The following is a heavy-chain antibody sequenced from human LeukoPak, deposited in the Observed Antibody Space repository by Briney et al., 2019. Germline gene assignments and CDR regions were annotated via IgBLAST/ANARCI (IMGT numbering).Heavy chain of an antibody. J-gene: IGHJ4*02. V-gene: IGHV4-30-4*01. Sequence: SETLSLTCTVSGGSISSGDYYWSWIRQPPGKGLEWIGYIYYSGSTYYNPSLKSRVTISVDTSKNQFSLKLSSVTVADTAVYYCARGGDYGDYPPHFDYWGQGTLVTVSS. CDR1: GGSISSGDYY. CDR2: IYYSGST. D-gene: IGHD4-17*01. CDR3: ARGGDYGDYPPHFDY.